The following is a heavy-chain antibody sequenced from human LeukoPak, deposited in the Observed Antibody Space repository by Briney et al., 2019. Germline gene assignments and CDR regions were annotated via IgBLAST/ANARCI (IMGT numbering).Heavy chain of an antibody. CDR2: ISAYNGNT. CDR1: GYTFTSYG. J-gene: IGHJ3*02. V-gene: IGHV1-18*01. D-gene: IGHD3-3*01. CDR3: ARDLEPQYYDFSNDAFDI. Sequence: GASVKVSCKASGYTFTSYGISWVRQAPGQGLEWMGWISAYNGNTNYAQKLQGRVTMTTDTSTSTAYMEQRSLRSDDTAVYYCARDLEPQYYDFSNDAFDIWGQGTMVTVSS.